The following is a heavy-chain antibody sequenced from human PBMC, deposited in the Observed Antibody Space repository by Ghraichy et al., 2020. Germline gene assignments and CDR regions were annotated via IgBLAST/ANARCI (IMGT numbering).Heavy chain of an antibody. CDR1: GFSLSTSGVG. CDR3: ARRTYYYDSSGYYNWFDP. V-gene: IGHV2-5*02. D-gene: IGHD3-22*01. J-gene: IGHJ5*02. Sequence: SVPTLVKPTQTLTLTCDFSGFSLSTSGVGVGWIRQPPGKALEWLALIYWDDDKRFSPSLKSRLTITKDTSKNQVVLTMTNMDPVDTATYYCARRTYYYDSSGYYNWFDPWGQGTLVTVSS. CDR2: IYWDDDK.